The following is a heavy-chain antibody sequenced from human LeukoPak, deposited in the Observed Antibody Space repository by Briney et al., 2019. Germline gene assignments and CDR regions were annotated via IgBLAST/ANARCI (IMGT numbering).Heavy chain of an antibody. CDR2: SYYSGST. CDR1: GGSISSYY. V-gene: IGHV4-59*08. CDR3: ARQSISARRAFDI. J-gene: IGHJ3*02. D-gene: IGHD6-6*01. Sequence: SSETLSLTCSVYGGSISSYYWSWIRQPPGKGLEYIGYSYYSGSTDYNPSLKSRVTISVDTSNQFSLMLTSVTAADTAVYYCARQSISARRAFDIWGQGTMVTVSS.